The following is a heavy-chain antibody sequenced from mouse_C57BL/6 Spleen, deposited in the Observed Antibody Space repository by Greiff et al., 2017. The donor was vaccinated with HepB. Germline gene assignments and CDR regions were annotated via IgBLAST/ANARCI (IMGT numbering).Heavy chain of an antibody. D-gene: IGHD1-1*01. CDR1: GFNIKDYY. Sequence: EIQLQQSGAELVRPGASVKLSCTASGFNIKDYYMHWVKQRPEQGLEWIGRIDPEDGDTEYAPKFQGKATMTADTSSNTAYLQLSSLTSEDTAVYYCTTDTTVVGAMDYWGQGTSVTVSS. CDR2: IDPEDGDT. J-gene: IGHJ4*01. CDR3: TTDTTVVGAMDY. V-gene: IGHV14-1*01.